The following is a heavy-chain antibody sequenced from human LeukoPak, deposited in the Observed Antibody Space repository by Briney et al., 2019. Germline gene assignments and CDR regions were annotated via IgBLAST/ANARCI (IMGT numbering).Heavy chain of an antibody. Sequence: SETLSLTCTVSGGSISSSSYYWGWIRQPPGKGLEWIGSIYYSGSTYYNPSLKSRVTISVDTSKNQFSLKLSSVTAADTAVYYCARVAGYDFWSGEAFDIWGQGTMVTVSS. D-gene: IGHD3-3*01. CDR2: IYYSGST. CDR3: ARVAGYDFWSGEAFDI. J-gene: IGHJ3*02. CDR1: GGSISSSSYY. V-gene: IGHV4-39*07.